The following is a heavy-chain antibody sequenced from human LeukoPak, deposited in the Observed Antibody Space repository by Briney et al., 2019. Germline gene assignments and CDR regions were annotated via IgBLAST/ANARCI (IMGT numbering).Heavy chain of an antibody. J-gene: IGHJ4*02. CDR2: IFYSGTP. CDR1: GGSLSGFY. D-gene: IGHD3-10*01. CDR3: ARVDGVRGVIGY. Sequence: SETLSLTCTVSGGSLSGFYWSWIRQPPGKGLEWIGYIFYSGTPDHNPSLKSRGTISVDTSKNQFSLKLNSVTAADTAVYFCARVDGVRGVIGYWGQGTLVTVSS. V-gene: IGHV4-59*01.